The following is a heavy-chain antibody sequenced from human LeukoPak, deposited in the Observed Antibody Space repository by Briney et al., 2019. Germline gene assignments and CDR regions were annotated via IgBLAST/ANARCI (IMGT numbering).Heavy chain of an antibody. CDR1: GFIFSSDE. J-gene: IGHJ4*02. V-gene: IGHV3-48*03. CDR2: ISSSADTI. Sequence: GGSLRLSCAASGFIFSSDEMTWVRQAPGKGLESVSFISSSADTILYADSVKGRFTISRGNAKNALYLQMNSLRAEDTAVYYCTKERGSYWGQGTLVTVSS. CDR3: TKERGSY.